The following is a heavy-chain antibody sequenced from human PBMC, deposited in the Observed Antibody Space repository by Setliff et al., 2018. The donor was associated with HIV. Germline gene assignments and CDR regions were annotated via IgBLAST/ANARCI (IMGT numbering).Heavy chain of an antibody. V-gene: IGHV4-38-2*01. Sequence: PSETLSLTCAVSGYSISSGYYWAWIRQSPGKGLDWIGSIPHSGTTYYNPSLKSRVTISVDTATNQVSLQVNSVTAVDTAVYYCARVPHRVVGTTTLLYHFDYWGRGTLVTVSS. CDR3: ARVPHRVVGTTTLLYHFDY. CDR2: IPHSGTT. CDR1: GYSISSGYY. D-gene: IGHD1-26*01. J-gene: IGHJ4*02.